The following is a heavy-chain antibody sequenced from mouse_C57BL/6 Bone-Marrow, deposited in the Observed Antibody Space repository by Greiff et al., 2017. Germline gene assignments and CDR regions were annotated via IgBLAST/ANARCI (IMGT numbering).Heavy chain of an antibody. CDR2: IDPSDSYT. J-gene: IGHJ1*03. CDR3: ARGYCDV. V-gene: IGHV1-50*01. Sequence: QVQLQQPGAELVKPGASVKLSCKASGYTFTSYWMQWVKQRPGQGLEWIGEIDPSDSYTNYNQKFKGKATLTVDTSSSTAYMQLSSLTSEDSAVYYCARGYCDVWGTGTTVTVSS. CDR1: GYTFTSYW.